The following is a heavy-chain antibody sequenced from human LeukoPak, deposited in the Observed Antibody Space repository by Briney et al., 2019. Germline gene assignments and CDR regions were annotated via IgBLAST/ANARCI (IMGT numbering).Heavy chain of an antibody. D-gene: IGHD3-22*01. V-gene: IGHV3-11*01. Sequence: PGGSLRLSCAAFGLTVSGNYMSWVRQAPGKGLEWVSSISNTGSSINYADSVKGRFNISRDNAKKSLYLQMNSLRAEDTAVYYCAREKIHFDSSGDYFDYYFYMDVWGKGTTVTISS. J-gene: IGHJ6*03. CDR3: AREKIHFDSSGDYFDYYFYMDV. CDR1: GLTVSGNY. CDR2: ISNTGSSI.